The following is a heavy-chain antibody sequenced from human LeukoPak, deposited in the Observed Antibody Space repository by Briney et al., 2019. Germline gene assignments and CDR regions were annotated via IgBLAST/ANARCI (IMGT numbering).Heavy chain of an antibody. CDR3: AKEAVVVPAAISYYYYGMDV. J-gene: IGHJ6*02. V-gene: IGHV3-30*18. Sequence: PGGSLRLSCAASGFTFSSYGMHWVRQAPGKGLEWVAVISYDGSNKYYADSVKGRFTISRDNSKNTLYLQMNSLRAEDTAVYCCAKEAVVVPAAISYYYYGMDVWGQGTTVTVSS. CDR1: GFTFSSYG. D-gene: IGHD2-2*02. CDR2: ISYDGSNK.